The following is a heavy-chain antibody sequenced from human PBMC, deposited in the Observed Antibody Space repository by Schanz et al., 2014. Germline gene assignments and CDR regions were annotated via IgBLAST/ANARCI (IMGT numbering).Heavy chain of an antibody. Sequence: QVQLQESGPGLVKPSQTLSLTCSVSGGSISSGGYFWTWIRQHPGKGLEWIGHIDYRGNPYYNESLNGPPPISLPASENQFPLKLSSVTAADTAVYYCARDRGYDFSFDPWGQGTLVTVSS. CDR2: IDYRGNP. CDR3: ARDRGYDFSFDP. V-gene: IGHV4-31*01. CDR1: GGSISSGGYF. J-gene: IGHJ5*02. D-gene: IGHD3-3*01.